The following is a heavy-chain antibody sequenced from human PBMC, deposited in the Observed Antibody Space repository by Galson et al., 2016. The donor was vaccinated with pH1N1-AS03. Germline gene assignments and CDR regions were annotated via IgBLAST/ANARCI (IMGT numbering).Heavy chain of an antibody. CDR3: ARDQWIQRDFDI. CDR2: IYHSGST. V-gene: IGHV4-39*07. J-gene: IGHJ4*02. D-gene: IGHD5-18*01. CDR1: GGYFRSSTYY. Sequence: SETLSLTCTVSGGYFRSSTYYWGWIRQAPGKGLEWIASIYHSGSTYHNPSLKSRVTIAVDTSKNQFSLKVSSVTAADTAVYYCARDQWIQRDFDIWGQGALVTVSS.